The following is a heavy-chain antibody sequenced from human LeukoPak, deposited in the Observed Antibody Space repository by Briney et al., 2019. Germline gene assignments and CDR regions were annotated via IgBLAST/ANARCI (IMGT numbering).Heavy chain of an antibody. CDR2: IYYRGDI. J-gene: IGHJ4*02. D-gene: IGHD5-18*01. V-gene: IGHV4-59*01. CDR1: DGSIRTYY. CDR3: ARHLGAAMVSPLGH. Sequence: SETLSLTCSVSDGSIRTYYWSWIRQSPGQGLEWIGNIYYRGDINYNPSLKSRVIISIDTSKNQFSLKVTSLTAADTAMYYCARHLGAAMVSPLGHWGQGTLVTVSS.